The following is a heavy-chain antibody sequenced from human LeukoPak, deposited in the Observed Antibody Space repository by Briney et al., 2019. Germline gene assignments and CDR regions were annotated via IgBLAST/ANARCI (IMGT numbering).Heavy chain of an antibody. Sequence: GGSLRLSCAASGLGFSSAMNWVRQAPGKGLEWGSAISGSGDRTYYGDSVKGRFTISRDNSKNTLYLQMNSLRAEDTAVYYCATGTGGSYTWGTYYFDYWGQGALVTVSS. J-gene: IGHJ4*02. D-gene: IGHD1-26*01. V-gene: IGHV3-23*02. CDR3: ATGTGGSYTWGTYYFDY. CDR2: ISGSGDRT. CDR1: GLGFSSA.